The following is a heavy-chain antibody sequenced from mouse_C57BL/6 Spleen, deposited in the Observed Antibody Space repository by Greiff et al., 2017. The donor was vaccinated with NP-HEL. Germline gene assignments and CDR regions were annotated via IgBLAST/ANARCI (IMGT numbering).Heavy chain of an antibody. CDR3: ARGGEIAY. Sequence: VQLQQSGPELVKPGASVKISCKASGYAFSSSWMNWVKQRPGKGLEWIGRIYPGDGDTNYNGKFKGKATLTADKSSSTAYMQLSSLTSEDSAVYFCARGGEIAYWGQGTLVTVS. J-gene: IGHJ3*01. CDR2: IYPGDGDT. V-gene: IGHV1-82*01. CDR1: GYAFSSSW.